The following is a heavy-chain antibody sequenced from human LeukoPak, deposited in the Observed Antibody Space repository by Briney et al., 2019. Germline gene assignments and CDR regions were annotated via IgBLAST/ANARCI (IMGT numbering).Heavy chain of an antibody. Sequence: SETLSLTCAVYGGSFSGYYWSWIRQPPGKGLEWIGEINHSGSTNYNPSLKSRVTISVDTSKNQFSLKLSSVTAADTAVYYCARELEGQIDYWGQGTLVTVSS. J-gene: IGHJ4*02. CDR2: INHSGST. D-gene: IGHD3-3*01. CDR3: ARELEGQIDY. V-gene: IGHV4-34*01. CDR1: GGSFSGYY.